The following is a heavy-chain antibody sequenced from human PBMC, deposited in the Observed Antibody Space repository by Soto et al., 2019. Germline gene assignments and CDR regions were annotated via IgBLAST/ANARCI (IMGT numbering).Heavy chain of an antibody. D-gene: IGHD5-12*01. V-gene: IGHV4-4*07. CDR2: IFSSGST. J-gene: IGHJ4*02. Sequence: SETLSLTCTVSGGSINTFYWSWVRQPAGKGLEWIGRIFSSGSTSFNPSLESRVAMSVDTSKNHFSLNLSSVTAADMAVYYCAREGSYSAYNFAHGIQLWSFDFWGQGALVTVCS. CDR1: GGSINTFY. CDR3: AREGSYSAYNFAHGIQLWSFDF.